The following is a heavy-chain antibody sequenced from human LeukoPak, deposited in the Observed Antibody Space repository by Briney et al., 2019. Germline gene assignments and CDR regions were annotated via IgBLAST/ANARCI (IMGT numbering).Heavy chain of an antibody. CDR1: GGSISSRNW. CDR2: IYHSGST. D-gene: IGHD4-17*01. CDR3: ARANDYGDPLPRYMDV. J-gene: IGHJ6*03. Sequence: PSETLSLTCAVSGGSISSRNWWSWVRQPPGKGLEWIGEIYHSGSTNYNPSLKSRVTISVDKSKNQFSLKLSSVTAADTAVYYRARANDYGDPLPRYMDVWGKGTTVTVSS. V-gene: IGHV4-4*02.